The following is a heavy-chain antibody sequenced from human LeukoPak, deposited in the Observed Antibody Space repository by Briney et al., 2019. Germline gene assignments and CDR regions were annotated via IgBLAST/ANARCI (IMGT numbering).Heavy chain of an antibody. D-gene: IGHD2-15*01. J-gene: IGHJ4*02. CDR3: AKDRGRAWVQVAN. CDR1: GFTFSSDA. V-gene: IGHV3-23*01. Sequence: AGGSLRLSCIGTGFTFSSDAMGWVRQVPGKGLEWVSGISGSGGSTYYADSVKGRFTISRDNSKNTLYLQMNSLRVEDTAVYYCAKDRGRAWVQVANWGQGTLVTVSS. CDR2: ISGSGGST.